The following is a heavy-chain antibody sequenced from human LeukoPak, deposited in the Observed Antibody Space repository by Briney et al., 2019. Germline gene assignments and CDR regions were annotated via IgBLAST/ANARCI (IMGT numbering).Heavy chain of an antibody. J-gene: IGHJ6*04. Sequence: GGSLRLSCAASGFTFSNYWMDWVRQAPGKGLEWVANIKEDGSEIYYVDAVKGRFTISRDNAKNSLYLQMNSLRAEDTAVYYCAELGITMIGGVWGKGTTVTISS. CDR3: AELGITMIGGV. CDR1: GFTFSNYW. V-gene: IGHV3-7*01. CDR2: IKEDGSEI. D-gene: IGHD3-10*02.